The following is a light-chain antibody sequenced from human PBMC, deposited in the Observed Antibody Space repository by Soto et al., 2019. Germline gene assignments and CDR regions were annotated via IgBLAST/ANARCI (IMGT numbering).Light chain of an antibody. V-gene: IGKV3-20*01. CDR3: QQYGSSPRA. CDR1: QSVSSSY. CDR2: GAS. J-gene: IGKJ1*01. Sequence: EIVLTQSPGTLSLSPGERATLSCRASQSVSSSYLAWYQQKTGQAPRLLIYGASSRATGIPDRFSGSGSGTDLTLTISRLEPEDFAVYYWQQYGSSPRAFGQGTKVEIK.